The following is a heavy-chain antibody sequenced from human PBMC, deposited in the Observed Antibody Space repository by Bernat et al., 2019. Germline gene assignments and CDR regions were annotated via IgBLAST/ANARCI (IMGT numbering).Heavy chain of an antibody. D-gene: IGHD6-19*01. Sequence: EVQLVESGGGLIQPGGYLRLSCAASGFTVSSNYMGWVRQAPGKGLEWVGTIYSGGSTYYADSVKGRFTISRDNSKNTVHLQMNSLRAEETAVYYCARDPAVAGTFDYWGQGTLVTVSS. V-gene: IGHV3-53*01. CDR3: ARDPAVAGTFDY. J-gene: IGHJ4*02. CDR2: IYSGGST. CDR1: GFTVSSNY.